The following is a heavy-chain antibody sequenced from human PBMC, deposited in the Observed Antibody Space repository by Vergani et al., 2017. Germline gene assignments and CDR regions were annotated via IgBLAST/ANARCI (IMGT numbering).Heavy chain of an antibody. CDR1: GGTFSSYA. CDR3: AGARFSSRGYSGYEHYYYYYGMDV. V-gene: IGHV1-69*13. Sequence: QVQLVQSGAEVKKPGSSVKVSCKASGGTFSSYAISWVRQAPGQGLEWMGRIIPIFGTANYAQKFQGRVTITADESTSTAYMELSSLRSEDTAVYYCAGARFSSRGYSGYEHYYYYYGMDVWGQGTTVTVSS. J-gene: IGHJ6*02. D-gene: IGHD5-12*01. CDR2: IIPIFGTA.